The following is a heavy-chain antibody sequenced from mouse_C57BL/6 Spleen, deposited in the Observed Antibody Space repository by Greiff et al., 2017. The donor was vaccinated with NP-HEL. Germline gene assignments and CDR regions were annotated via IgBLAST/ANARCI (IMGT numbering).Heavy chain of an antibody. CDR3: ARGGADSNYEGDAMDY. CDR2: INPNNGGT. CDR1: GYTFTDYY. D-gene: IGHD2-5*01. V-gene: IGHV1-26*01. Sequence: EVQLQQSGPELVKPGASVKISCKASGYTFTDYYMNWVKQSHGKSLEWIGDINPNNGGTSYNQKFKGKATLTVDKSSSTAYMELRSLTSEDSAVYYCARGGADSNYEGDAMDYWGQGTSVTVSS. J-gene: IGHJ4*01.